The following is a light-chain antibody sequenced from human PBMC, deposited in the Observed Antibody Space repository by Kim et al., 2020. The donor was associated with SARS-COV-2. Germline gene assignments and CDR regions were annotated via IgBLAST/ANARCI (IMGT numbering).Light chain of an antibody. J-gene: IGLJ1*01. CDR2: YDT. CDR1: DIGSKS. V-gene: IGLV3-21*04. CDR3: QVRDDRHYV. Sequence: SYELTQPPSVSVAPGKTARITCGGDDIGSKSVHWYQQKPGQAPVLVIYYDTDRPSGIPERFSGSNSGATATLTISRVEAGDEADYYCQVRDDRHYVFGTGTKVTVL.